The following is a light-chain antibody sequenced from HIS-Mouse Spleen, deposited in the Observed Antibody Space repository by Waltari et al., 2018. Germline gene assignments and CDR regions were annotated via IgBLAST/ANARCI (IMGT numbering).Light chain of an antibody. Sequence: QSVLTQPPSASGTPGPRVTIPCSGSSPNLGSNYVYWYQQLPGTAPKLLSYRNNQRPSGVPDRFSGSKSGTSASLAISGLRSEDEADYYCAAWDDSLSGWVFGGGTKLTVL. CDR3: AAWDDSLSGWV. V-gene: IGLV1-47*01. CDR2: RNN. J-gene: IGLJ3*02. CDR1: SPNLGSNY.